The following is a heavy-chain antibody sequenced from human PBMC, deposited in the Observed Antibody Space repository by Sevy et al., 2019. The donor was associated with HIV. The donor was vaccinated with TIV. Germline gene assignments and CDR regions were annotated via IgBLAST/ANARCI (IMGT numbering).Heavy chain of an antibody. CDR3: ASPGYSSSAWEY. D-gene: IGHD6-13*01. CDR2: IYSGGST. V-gene: IGHV3-53*01. J-gene: IGHJ4*02. CDR1: GFTVSSNY. Sequence: GESLKISCAASGFTVSSNYMGWVRQAPGKGLEWVSVIYSGGSTYYADSVKGRFTISRDNSKNTLYLQMNSLRAEDTAVYYCASPGYSSSAWEYWGQGTLVTVSS.